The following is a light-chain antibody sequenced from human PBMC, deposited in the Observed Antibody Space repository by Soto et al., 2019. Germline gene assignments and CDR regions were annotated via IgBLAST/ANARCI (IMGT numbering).Light chain of an antibody. CDR2: KAS. CDR3: QQYNSYSYT. J-gene: IGKJ2*01. Sequence: DIQMTQSPSTLSASVGDRVTLTCRASQSISSWLAWYQQKPGKAPKLLIYKASSLESGVPSRFSGSGSGTEFTLTISSLQPDEFATYYCQQYNSYSYTFGQGTKLEIK. CDR1: QSISSW. V-gene: IGKV1-5*03.